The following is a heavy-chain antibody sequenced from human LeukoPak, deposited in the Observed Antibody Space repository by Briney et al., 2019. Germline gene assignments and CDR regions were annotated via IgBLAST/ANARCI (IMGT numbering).Heavy chain of an antibody. CDR3: ARGVEPLAANTLAY. Sequence: PGGFLRLSCAASGFTVITNDMTWARQAPGKGLEWVSVLYSDGNTKYADSVQGRFTISRDNSKNTLYLEMNSLSTDDTAVYYCARGVEPLAANTLAYWGQGTLVTVSS. D-gene: IGHD1-14*01. CDR2: LYSDGNT. V-gene: IGHV3-53*01. CDR1: GFTVITND. J-gene: IGHJ4*02.